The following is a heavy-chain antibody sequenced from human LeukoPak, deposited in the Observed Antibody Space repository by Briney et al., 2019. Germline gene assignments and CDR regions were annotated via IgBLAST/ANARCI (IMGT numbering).Heavy chain of an antibody. D-gene: IGHD3-22*01. CDR3: ARDKNHYDTRGDS. J-gene: IGHJ4*02. V-gene: IGHV1-18*01. CDR1: GYTFTSFG. Sequence: ASVKVSCKASGYTFTSFGISWVRQAPGQGLEWMGWISPYNGNTNYPQKVQGRITVTTDTSTSTAYMELRSLRSDDTAVYYCARDKNHYDTRGDSWGQGTLVTVSS. CDR2: ISPYNGNT.